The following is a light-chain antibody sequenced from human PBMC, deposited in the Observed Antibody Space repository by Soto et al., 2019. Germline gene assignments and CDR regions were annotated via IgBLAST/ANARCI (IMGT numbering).Light chain of an antibody. CDR3: QHYCNSRWT. CDR1: QSIGSNY. J-gene: IGKJ1*01. V-gene: IGKV3-20*01. Sequence: EIVLTQSPGTLSLSPGERATLTCRASQSIGSNYLAWHQQKPGQAPRVLIYGASSRAPGIPDRFSGRGSGNDFTLTVSSLEPEDFAAYYCQHYCNSRWTFGQATKVQIK. CDR2: GAS.